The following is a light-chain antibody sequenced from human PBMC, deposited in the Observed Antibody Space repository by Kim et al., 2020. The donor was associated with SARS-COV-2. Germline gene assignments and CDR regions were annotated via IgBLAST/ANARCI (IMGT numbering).Light chain of an antibody. Sequence: SSELTQDPAVSVALGQTVRITCQGDSLRSYYASWYQQKPGQAPVLVIYDKNNRPSGIPDRFSGSSSGNTASLTITAAQAEDEADYYCISRESSVNHVLFG. J-gene: IGLJ2*01. CDR3: ISRESSVNHVL. CDR1: SLRSYY. CDR2: DKN. V-gene: IGLV3-19*01.